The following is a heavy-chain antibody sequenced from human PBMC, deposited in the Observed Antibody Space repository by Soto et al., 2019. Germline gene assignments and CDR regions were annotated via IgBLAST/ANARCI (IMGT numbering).Heavy chain of an antibody. CDR2: VRGDNGHT. J-gene: IGHJ5*02. CDR1: GYTFTTHG. Sequence: QVQLVQSGAEVKKPGASVKVSCKASGYTFTTHGISWVRQVPGQGLEWMGWVRGDNGHTNYAQSLQGRVTMTTDTSTKTAYMKLRSLRSEDTAVYYCARDLGYCRSGTCSREWFDPWGQGTLVTVSS. V-gene: IGHV1-18*01. D-gene: IGHD2-15*01. CDR3: ARDLGYCRSGTCSREWFDP.